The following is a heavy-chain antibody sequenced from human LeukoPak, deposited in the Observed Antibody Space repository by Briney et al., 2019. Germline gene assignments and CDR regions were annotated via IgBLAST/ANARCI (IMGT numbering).Heavy chain of an antibody. D-gene: IGHD4-17*01. CDR3: ARDSPVVGVMTTFDS. Sequence: SETLSLTCTVSGASINSYYWSWIRQPAGKGLEWIGRFYTSGNTSYNPSLKSRVTMSVDTSKNQFSLKPNSVTAADTAVYYCARDSPVVGVMTTFDSWGQGTLVTVSS. CDR1: GASINSYY. CDR2: FYTSGNT. V-gene: IGHV4-4*07. J-gene: IGHJ4*02.